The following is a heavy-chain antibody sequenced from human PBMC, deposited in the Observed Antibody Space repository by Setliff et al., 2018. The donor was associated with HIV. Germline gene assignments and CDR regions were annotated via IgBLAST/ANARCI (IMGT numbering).Heavy chain of an antibody. CDR2: INQSGST. V-gene: IGHV4-34*01. D-gene: IGHD6-19*01. CDR1: GGSLSGDY. J-gene: IGHJ6*03. Sequence: SETLSLTCAVYGGSLSGDYWSWIRQPPGKGLEWIGEINQSGSTNYNTSLKSRVIISVDTSKNQPSLKLNSVTAADMAVYYCAREEWLDPPGYYYMDVWAKGTTVTVSS. CDR3: AREEWLDPPGYYYMDV.